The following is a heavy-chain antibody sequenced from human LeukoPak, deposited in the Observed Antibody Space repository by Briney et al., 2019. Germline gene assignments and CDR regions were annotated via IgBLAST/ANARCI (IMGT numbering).Heavy chain of an antibody. CDR1: GASISSGGFY. CDR2: IYYSGST. CDR3: ARHYGP. J-gene: IGHJ5*02. V-gene: IGHV4-30-4*08. D-gene: IGHD3-16*01. Sequence: SQILSLTCTVAGASISSGGFYWSWIRQCPGRGLEWLGCIYYSGSTSYNPSLKSRVTISVDTSKNQFSLKLNSVTAADTAVYYCARHYGPWGQGTLVTVSS.